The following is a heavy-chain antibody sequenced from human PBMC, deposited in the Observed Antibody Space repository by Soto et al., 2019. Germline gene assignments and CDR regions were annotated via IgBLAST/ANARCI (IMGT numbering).Heavy chain of an antibody. CDR3: ERSSMVPVDYFEF. V-gene: IGHV4-59*11. J-gene: IGHJ4*02. CDR1: VDSLKNHY. D-gene: IGHD3-10*01. CDR2: IYDSGST. Sequence: PSETLSFTCSVSVDSLKNHYWALIRHSPGKGLEWIWNIYDSGSTNYSPALKSRVSMSVDTSKNLFSLKMNSVTAADTAVYYCERSSMVPVDYFEFGGKGTVVT.